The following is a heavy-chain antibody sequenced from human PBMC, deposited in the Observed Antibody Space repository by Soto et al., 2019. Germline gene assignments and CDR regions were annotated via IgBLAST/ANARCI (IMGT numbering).Heavy chain of an antibody. D-gene: IGHD3-3*01. Sequence: GSLRLSCAASGFTFSSYAMSWVRQAPGKGLEWVSAISGSGGSTYYADSVKGRFTISRDNSKNTLYLQMNSLRAEDTAVYYCAKASRRHYDFWSGYKEDYYYYGMDVWGQGTTVTVSS. J-gene: IGHJ6*02. CDR3: AKASRRHYDFWSGYKEDYYYYGMDV. V-gene: IGHV3-23*01. CDR2: ISGSGGST. CDR1: GFTFSSYA.